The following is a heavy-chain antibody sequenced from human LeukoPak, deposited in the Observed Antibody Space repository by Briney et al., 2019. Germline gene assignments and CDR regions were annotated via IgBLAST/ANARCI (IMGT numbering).Heavy chain of an antibody. CDR2: MYYSGST. V-gene: IGHV4-39*01. CDR1: GGSTSTYY. J-gene: IGHJ4*02. Sequence: SETLSLTCTVSGGSTSTYYWGWIRQPPGKGLEWIGSMYYSGSTYYNPSLKSRVTISVDTSKNQFSLKLSSVTAADTAVYYCASRRTTALSLFDYWGQGTLVTVSS. D-gene: IGHD1-7*01. CDR3: ASRRTTALSLFDY.